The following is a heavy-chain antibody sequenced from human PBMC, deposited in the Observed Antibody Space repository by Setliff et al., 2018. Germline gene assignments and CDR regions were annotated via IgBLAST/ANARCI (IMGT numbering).Heavy chain of an antibody. Sequence: ASVKVSCKTSGFVFITYAITWVRQAPGQGLEWMGWISGYYNKTNYAQKFQDRVTMTTDTSTGTAYMELRSLRPEDTGVYYCSRETWYDEGYSYMDVWGQGTAVTVSS. CDR1: GFVFITYA. J-gene: IGHJ6*03. CDR2: ISGYYNKT. D-gene: IGHD1-1*01. V-gene: IGHV1-18*01. CDR3: SRETWYDEGYSYMDV.